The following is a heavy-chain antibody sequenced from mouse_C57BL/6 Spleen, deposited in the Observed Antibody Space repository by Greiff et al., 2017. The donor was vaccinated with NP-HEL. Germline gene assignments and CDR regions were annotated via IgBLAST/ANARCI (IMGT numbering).Heavy chain of an antibody. J-gene: IGHJ1*03. Sequence: EVQRVESGGDLVKPGGSLKLSCAASGFTFSSYGMSWVRQTPDKRLEWVATISSGGSYTYYPDSVKGRFTISRDNAKNTLYLQMSSLKSEDTAMYYCARRDSNYGWYFDVWGTGTTVTVSS. CDR2: ISSGGSYT. CDR3: ARRDSNYGWYFDV. D-gene: IGHD2-5*01. V-gene: IGHV5-6*01. CDR1: GFTFSSYG.